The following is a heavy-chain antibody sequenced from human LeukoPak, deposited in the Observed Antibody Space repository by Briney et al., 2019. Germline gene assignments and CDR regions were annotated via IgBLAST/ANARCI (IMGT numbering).Heavy chain of an antibody. J-gene: IGHJ6*03. V-gene: IGHV1-69*13. CDR3: ARTIWFGELYYYYMDV. CDR1: GGTFSSYA. CDR2: IIPIFGTA. D-gene: IGHD3-10*01. Sequence: SVRVSCKASGGTFSSYAISWVRQAPGQGLEWMGGIIPIFGTANYAQKFQGRVTITADESTSTAYMELSSLRSEDTAVYYCARTIWFGELYYYYMDVWGKGTTVTVSS.